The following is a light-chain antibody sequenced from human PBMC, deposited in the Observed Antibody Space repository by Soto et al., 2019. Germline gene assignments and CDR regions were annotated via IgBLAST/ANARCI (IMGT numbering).Light chain of an antibody. CDR1: QAVISTY. CDR2: GGS. J-gene: IGKJ2*01. CDR3: QLYGNSMYT. Sequence: EVVLTQSPGTLSLSPGEIATLSCRASQAVISTYLAWYQQKPGQAPRLLIYGGSGRATGIPDRFSGSGSGTDFTLTISRLEPEDFAVYYCQLYGNSMYTFGQGTKLEIK. V-gene: IGKV3-20*01.